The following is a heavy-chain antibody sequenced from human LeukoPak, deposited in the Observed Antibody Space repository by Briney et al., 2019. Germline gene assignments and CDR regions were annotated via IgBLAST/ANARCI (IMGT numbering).Heavy chain of an antibody. CDR2: ISYDGSNK. Sequence: GRSLRLSCAASGFTFSSYAMHWVRQAPGKGLEWVAVISYDGSNKYYADSVKGRFTISRDTFKNTLYLQMNSLRAEDTAVYYCARVGSAGTVRPFDYWGQGTLVTVSS. D-gene: IGHD6-19*01. CDR1: GFTFSSYA. J-gene: IGHJ4*02. CDR3: ARVGSAGTVRPFDY. V-gene: IGHV3-30*04.